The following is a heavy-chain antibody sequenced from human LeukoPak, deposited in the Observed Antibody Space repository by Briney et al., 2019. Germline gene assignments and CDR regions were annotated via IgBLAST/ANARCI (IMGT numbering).Heavy chain of an antibody. CDR3: AREGNPGGFDP. Sequence: SQTLSLTCTVSGGSISSGSYYWSWIRQPAGKGLEWIGRIYTSGSTNYNPSLKSRVTISVDTSKNQFSLKLSSVTAADTAVYYCAREGNPGGFDPWVQGTLVTVSS. CDR2: IYTSGST. J-gene: IGHJ5*02. V-gene: IGHV4-61*02. CDR1: GGSISSGSYY. D-gene: IGHD6-25*01.